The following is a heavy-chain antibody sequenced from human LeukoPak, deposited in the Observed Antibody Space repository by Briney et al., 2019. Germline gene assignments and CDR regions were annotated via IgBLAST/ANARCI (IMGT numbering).Heavy chain of an antibody. CDR2: ITWNSGST. Sequence: PGGSLRLSCAASGFTFDDYAMNWVRQAPGKGLEWVSGITWNSGSTGYADSVKGRFTISRDNAKNSLYLQMNSLRAEDTALYYCAKDYYYDSSGYYFDYWGQGTLVTVSS. D-gene: IGHD3-22*01. CDR1: GFTFDDYA. V-gene: IGHV3-9*01. J-gene: IGHJ4*02. CDR3: AKDYYYDSSGYYFDY.